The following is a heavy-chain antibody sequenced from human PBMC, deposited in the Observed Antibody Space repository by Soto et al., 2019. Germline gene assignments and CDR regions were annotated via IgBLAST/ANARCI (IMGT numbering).Heavy chain of an antibody. CDR3: AKDRRPNYYCGMDV. D-gene: IGHD6-25*01. J-gene: IGHJ6*02. CDR2: ISYDGSNK. V-gene: IGHV3-30*18. CDR1: GFTFSSYG. Sequence: QVQLVESGGGVVQPGRSLRLSCAASGFTFSSYGMHWVRQAPGKGLEGVAVISYDGSNKYYADSVKGRFTISRDNSKNTRYVQMNSLRAEDTAVYYCAKDRRPNYYCGMDVWGQGTKVTVSS.